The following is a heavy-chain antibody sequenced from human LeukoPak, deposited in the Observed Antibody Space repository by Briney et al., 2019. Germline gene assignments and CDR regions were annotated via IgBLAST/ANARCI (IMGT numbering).Heavy chain of an antibody. CDR3: AKDFSYDSSGYYYDY. CDR1: GFTFDDHA. J-gene: IGHJ4*02. Sequence: PGRSLRLSCAASGFTFDDHAMHWVRQAPGKGLEWVSGISWNSGRIGYADSVKGRFTISIDNAKNSLYLQMNSLRPEDTALYYCAKDFSYDSSGYYYDYWGQGTQVTVSS. D-gene: IGHD3-22*01. CDR2: ISWNSGRI. V-gene: IGHV3-9*01.